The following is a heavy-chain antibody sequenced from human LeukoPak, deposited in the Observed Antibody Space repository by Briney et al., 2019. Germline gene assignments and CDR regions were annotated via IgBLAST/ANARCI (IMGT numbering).Heavy chain of an antibody. CDR1: GFTFGDYA. CDR2: IRSKAYGGTT. CDR3: TRGGGRITIFGVVIMPFDY. J-gene: IGHJ4*02. V-gene: IGHV3-49*03. D-gene: IGHD3-3*01. Sequence: GGSLRLSCTASGFTFGDYAMSWFRQAPGKGLEWVGFIRSKAYGGTTEYAASVKGRFTISRDDSKSIAYLQMNSLKTEDTAVYYCTRGGGRITIFGVVIMPFDYWGQGTLVTVSS.